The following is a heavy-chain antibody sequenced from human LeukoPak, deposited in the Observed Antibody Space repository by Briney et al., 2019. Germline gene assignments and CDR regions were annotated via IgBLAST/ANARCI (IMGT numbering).Heavy chain of an antibody. Sequence: GGSLRLSCAASGFTFSSHSMNWVRQAPGKGLEWVSSISSSSSYIYYADSVKGRFTISRDNAKNSLYLQMNSLRIEDTAVYYCAAPLWGLLLTSNWFDPWGQGTLVTVSS. CDR2: ISSSSSYI. CDR1: GFTFSSHS. CDR3: AAPLWGLLLTSNWFDP. J-gene: IGHJ5*02. D-gene: IGHD2-15*01. V-gene: IGHV3-21*01.